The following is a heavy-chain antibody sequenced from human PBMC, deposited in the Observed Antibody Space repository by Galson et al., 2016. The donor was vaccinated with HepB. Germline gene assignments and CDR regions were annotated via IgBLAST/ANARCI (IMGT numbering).Heavy chain of an antibody. CDR3: AKDTSGGDFDY. J-gene: IGHJ4*02. CDR2: ISWNSGSI. CDR1: GFTFDDYA. V-gene: IGHV3-9*01. Sequence: SLRLSCAASGFTFDDYAMHWVRQAPGKGLEWVSGISWNSGSIGYADSVKGRFTISRDNAKNSLYLQVNSLRAEDTALYYCAKDTSGGDFDYWGQGTLVTVSS. D-gene: IGHD2-15*01.